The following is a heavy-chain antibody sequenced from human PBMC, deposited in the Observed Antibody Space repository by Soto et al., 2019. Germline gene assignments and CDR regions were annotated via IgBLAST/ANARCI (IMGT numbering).Heavy chain of an antibody. D-gene: IGHD6-13*01. CDR3: AKVEYSSTWYSGRRHYFYGMDV. J-gene: IGHJ6*02. V-gene: IGHV3-23*01. CDR2: ISGSGGST. CDR1: GFTFSSYA. Sequence: PGGSLRLSCAASGFTFSSYAMSWVRQAPGKGLEWVSAISGSGGSTYYADSVKGRFTTFKDETKDTLYLQMDSLRAEDTAIYYCAKVEYSSTWYSGRRHYFYGMDVWGQGTTVTVSS.